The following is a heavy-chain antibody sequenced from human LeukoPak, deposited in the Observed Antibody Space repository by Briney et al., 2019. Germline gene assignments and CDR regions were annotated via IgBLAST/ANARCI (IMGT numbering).Heavy chain of an antibody. CDR1: GGSISSYY. V-gene: IGHV4-59*12. Sequence: PSETLSLTCTVSGGSISSYYWSWIRQPPGKGLEWIGYIYYSGSTNYNPSLKSRVTISVDTSKNQFSLKLSSVTAADTAVYYCARGPYYYDSSGSEDYWGQGTLVTVSS. D-gene: IGHD3-22*01. CDR2: IYYSGST. CDR3: ARGPYYYDSSGSEDY. J-gene: IGHJ4*02.